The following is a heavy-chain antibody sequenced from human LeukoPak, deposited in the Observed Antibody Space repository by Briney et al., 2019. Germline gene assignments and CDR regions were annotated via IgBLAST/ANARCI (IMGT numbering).Heavy chain of an antibody. CDR1: GFTFNSYG. Sequence: GGSLRLSCAASGFTFNSYGMHWVRQAPGKGLEWVVLIRYDGSKKYYADSVTGRFTISRDNSKNTLSLQMNSLRAEDMAVYYCAKDYGITGTGGAWLDPWGQGTLVTVSS. CDR3: AKDYGITGTGGAWLDP. J-gene: IGHJ5*02. D-gene: IGHD1-20*01. V-gene: IGHV3-30*02. CDR2: IRYDGSKK.